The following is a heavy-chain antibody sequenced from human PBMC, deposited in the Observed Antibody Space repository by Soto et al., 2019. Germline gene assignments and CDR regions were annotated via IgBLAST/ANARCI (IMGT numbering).Heavy chain of an antibody. V-gene: IGHV3-33*01. CDR3: ARDQWGGWYGYGYYGVDV. J-gene: IGHJ6*02. Sequence: QVQLVESGGGVVQPGRSLRLSCAASGFTFSSYGMHWVRQAPGKGLEWVAVIWYDGSNKYYADSVKGRFTISRDNSKNTLYLQMNSLRAEDTAVYYCARDQWGGWYGYGYYGVDVWGQGTTVTVSS. CDR1: GFTFSSYG. D-gene: IGHD6-19*01. CDR2: IWYDGSNK.